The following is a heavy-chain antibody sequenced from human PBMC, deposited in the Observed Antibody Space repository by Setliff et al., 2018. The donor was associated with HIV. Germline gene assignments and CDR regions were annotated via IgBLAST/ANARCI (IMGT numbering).Heavy chain of an antibody. CDR3: ARDSSGYYDGYYYGMDV. J-gene: IGHJ6*02. V-gene: IGHV3-74*01. Sequence: GGSLRLSCAASGFTFSSYWMHWVRQAPGKGLVWVSRINSDGSSTSYADSVKGRFTISRDNAKNTLYLQMNSLRAEDTAVYYCARDSSGYYDGYYYGMDVWGQGPRFTVSS. D-gene: IGHD3-22*01. CDR1: GFTFSSYW. CDR2: INSDGSST.